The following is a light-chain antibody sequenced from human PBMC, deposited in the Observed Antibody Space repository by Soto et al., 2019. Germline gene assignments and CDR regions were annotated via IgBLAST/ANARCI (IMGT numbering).Light chain of an antibody. Sequence: QSALTQPPSASGSPGQSVTISCTGSSSDVCGYNYVSWYQQHPGKAPKLMIYEVSKRPSGVPDRISGSKSGNTASLTVSGLQAEDEADYYCSSYGGSNTVVFGGGTKLTVL. V-gene: IGLV2-8*01. CDR1: SSDVCGYNY. CDR2: EVS. J-gene: IGLJ2*01. CDR3: SSYGGSNTVV.